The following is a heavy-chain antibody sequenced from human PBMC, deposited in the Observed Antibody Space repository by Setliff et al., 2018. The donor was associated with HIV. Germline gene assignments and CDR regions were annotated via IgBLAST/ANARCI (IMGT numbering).Heavy chain of an antibody. J-gene: IGHJ4*02. CDR1: GGSLSGYY. CDR2: INHRGRT. CDR3: ARGVRDNSGWSSYYFDY. D-gene: IGHD6-19*01. V-gene: IGHV4-34*01. Sequence: PSETLSLTCAVYGGSLSGYYWSWIRQAPGKGLEWIGEINHRGRTNYNPSLESRVTTSVDTSKKQFSLRLTSVTAADTAVYYCARGVRDNSGWSSYYFDYWGQGTLVTVSS.